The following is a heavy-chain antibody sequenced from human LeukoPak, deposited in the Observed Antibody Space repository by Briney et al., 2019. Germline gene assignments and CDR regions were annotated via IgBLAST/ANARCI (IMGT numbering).Heavy chain of an antibody. D-gene: IGHD1-7*01. CDR3: ARDRNWNSFDP. V-gene: IGHV3-33*01. CDR1: GFTFSSYG. J-gene: IGHJ5*02. CDR2: IWYDGSNK. Sequence: SGGSLRLSCAASGFTFSSYGMHWVRQAPGKGLEWVAVIWYDGSNKYHADSVKGRFTISRDNSKNTLYLQMNSLRAEDTAVYYCARDRNWNSFDPWGQGTLVTVSS.